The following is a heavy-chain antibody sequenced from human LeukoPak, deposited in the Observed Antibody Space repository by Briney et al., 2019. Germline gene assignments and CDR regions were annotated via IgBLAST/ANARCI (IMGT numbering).Heavy chain of an antibody. CDR2: IIPILDVA. J-gene: IGHJ3*02. D-gene: IGHD3-16*02. CDR1: GGSFNSYV. Sequence: VASVKVSCKASGGSFNSYVITWVRQAPGQGLEWMGRIIPILDVANFAQKFQGRVTITADKSTNTAHMELSSLRSEDTAVYYCTREGVYSPDPSSYHRDAFDIWGQGTVVTVSS. CDR3: TREGVYSPDPSSYHRDAFDI. V-gene: IGHV1-69*04.